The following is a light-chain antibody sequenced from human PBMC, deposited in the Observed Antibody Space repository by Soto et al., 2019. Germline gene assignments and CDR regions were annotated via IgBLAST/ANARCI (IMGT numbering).Light chain of an antibody. CDR2: NNN. J-gene: IGLJ1*01. CDR1: SSNVGSNT. Sequence: QAVVTRPPSVSGTPGQRVTISCSGSSSNVGSNTVHWYQQVPGTAPKLLIFNNNQRPSGVPDRFSGSTSGTSASLAISGLQSEDESDYYCATWDDSLNAYVFGTGTKLTVL. V-gene: IGLV1-44*01. CDR3: ATWDDSLNAYV.